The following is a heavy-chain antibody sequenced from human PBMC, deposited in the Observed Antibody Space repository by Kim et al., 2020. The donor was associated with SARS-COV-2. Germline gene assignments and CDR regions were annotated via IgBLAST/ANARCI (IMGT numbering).Heavy chain of an antibody. CDR1: GGSISSGDYY. CDR3: ARDDGYSSGWFDP. CDR2: IYYSGST. D-gene: IGHD6-19*01. Sequence: SETLSLTCTVSGGSISSGDYYWSWIRQPPGKGLEWIGYIYYSGSTYYNPSLKSRVTISVDTSKNQFSLKLSSVTAADTAVYYCARDDGYSSGWFDPWGQGTLVTVSS. V-gene: IGHV4-30-4*01. J-gene: IGHJ5*02.